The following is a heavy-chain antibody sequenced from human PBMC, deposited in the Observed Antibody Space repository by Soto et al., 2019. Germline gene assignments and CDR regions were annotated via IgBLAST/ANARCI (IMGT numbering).Heavy chain of an antibody. CDR3: ARNRRDSSGYYYGY. CDR1: GYTFTSYA. V-gene: IGHV1-3*01. CDR2: INAGNGNT. D-gene: IGHD3-22*01. J-gene: IGHJ4*02. Sequence: QVQLVQSGAEVKKPGASVKVTCKASGYTFTSYAMHWVRQAPGQRLEWMGWINAGNGNTKYSQKFQGRVTITRDTSASTAYMELNSLRSEDTAVYYCARNRRDSSGYYYGYWGQGTLVTVSS.